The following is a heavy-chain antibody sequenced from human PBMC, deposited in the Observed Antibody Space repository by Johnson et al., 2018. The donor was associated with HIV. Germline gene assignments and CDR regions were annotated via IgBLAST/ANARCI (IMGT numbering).Heavy chain of an antibody. J-gene: IGHJ3*02. V-gene: IGHV3-66*01. Sequence: VQLVESGGALVQPGGSLRLSCEVSGFTISTFWMHWVRQVPGKGLMWVSVIYSGGNTYYADSVKGRFTISRDNSKNTLYLQMNSLRPEDTAVYYCARMTTTVSHHDAFDIWGQGTMVTVSS. CDR3: ARMTTTVSHHDAFDI. CDR1: GFTISTFW. D-gene: IGHD4-17*01. CDR2: IYSGGNT.